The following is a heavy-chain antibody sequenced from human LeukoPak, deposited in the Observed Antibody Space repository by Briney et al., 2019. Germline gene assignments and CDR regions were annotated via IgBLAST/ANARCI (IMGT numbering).Heavy chain of an antibody. J-gene: IGHJ6*02. CDR1: GFTFGSYS. Sequence: GGSLRLSCAASGFTFGSYSMNWVRQAPGKGLEWVSSISSSSSTIYYADSVKGRFTISRDNAKNSLYLQMNSLRAEDTAVYYCASLDHGLYGMDVWGQGTTVTVSS. CDR3: ASLDHGLYGMDV. CDR2: ISSSSSTI. V-gene: IGHV3-48*04. D-gene: IGHD4/OR15-4a*01.